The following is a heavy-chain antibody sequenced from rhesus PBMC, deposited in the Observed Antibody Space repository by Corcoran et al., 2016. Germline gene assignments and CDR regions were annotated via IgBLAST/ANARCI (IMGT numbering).Heavy chain of an antibody. CDR1: GGSLSDDYS. CDR3: ARDEYSNWGY. CDR2: IYGSGGGT. D-gene: IGHD4-23*01. J-gene: IGHJ4*01. V-gene: IGHV4-106*01. Sequence: QVQLQESGPGLVKPSETLSLTCAVSGGSLSDDYSWSWIRQPPGKGLEWIGYIYGSGGGTNYNPSLKNRVTSSIDTSKNQFSLKRSSVTAADTAVYYCARDEYSNWGYWGQGVLVTVSS.